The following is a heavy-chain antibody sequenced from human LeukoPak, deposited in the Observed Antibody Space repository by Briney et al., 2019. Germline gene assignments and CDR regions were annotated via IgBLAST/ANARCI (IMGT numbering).Heavy chain of an antibody. CDR1: GYSFATYL. V-gene: IGHV5-51*01. CDR2: IYPGDSDT. J-gene: IGHJ4*02. Sequence: GEPLKISCKGSGYSFATYLIGWVRQMPGKGLGWMGIIYPGDSDTIYSPSFQGQVTISADKSISTAYLKWSSLKASDTAMYYCARQAGIQLWSGNFDYWGQGTLVTVPS. CDR3: ARQAGIQLWSGNFDY. D-gene: IGHD5-18*01.